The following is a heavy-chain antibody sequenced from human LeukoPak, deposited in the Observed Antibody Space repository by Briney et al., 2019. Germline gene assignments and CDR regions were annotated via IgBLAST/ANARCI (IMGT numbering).Heavy chain of an antibody. CDR3: ARAFGTYDSSGPEYFHH. V-gene: IGHV3-23*01. J-gene: IGHJ1*01. D-gene: IGHD3-22*01. Sequence: GGSLRLSCAASGFTFSNYAMSWVRQAPGEGLEWVSTISGSGDSTYYADSVKGRFTISGDNSKNTLYLQMNSLRAEDTAVYYCARAFGTYDSSGPEYFHHWGQGTLVSVSS. CDR2: ISGSGDST. CDR1: GFTFSNYA.